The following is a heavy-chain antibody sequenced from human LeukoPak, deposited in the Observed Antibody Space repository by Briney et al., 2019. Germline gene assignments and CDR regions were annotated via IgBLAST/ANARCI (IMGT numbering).Heavy chain of an antibody. J-gene: IGHJ5*02. Sequence: SETLSLTCTVSGGSVSSGSYYWSWIRQPPGKGLEWIGYIYYSGITNYNPSLKSRVTISVDTSKNQFSLKLSSVTAADTAVYYCAGADSTLFDPWGQGTLVTVSS. D-gene: IGHD3-22*01. CDR3: AGADSTLFDP. CDR2: IYYSGIT. CDR1: GGSVSSGSYY. V-gene: IGHV4-61*01.